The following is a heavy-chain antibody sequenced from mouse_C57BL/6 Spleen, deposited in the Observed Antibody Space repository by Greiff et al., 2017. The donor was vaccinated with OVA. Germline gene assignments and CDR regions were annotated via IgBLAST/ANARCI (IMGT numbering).Heavy chain of an antibody. J-gene: IGHJ4*01. CDR2: IDPSDSYT. Sequence: VQLQQPGAELVKPGASVKLSCKASGYTFTSYWMQWVKQRPGQGLEWIGEIDPSDSYTNYNQKFKGKATLTVDTSSSTAYMQLSSLTSEDSAVYYCAMRDSDYYAMDYWGQGTSVTVAS. CDR3: AMRDSDYYAMDY. V-gene: IGHV1-50*01. CDR1: GYTFTSYW.